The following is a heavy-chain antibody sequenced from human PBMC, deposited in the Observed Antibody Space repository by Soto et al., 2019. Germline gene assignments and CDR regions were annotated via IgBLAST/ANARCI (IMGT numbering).Heavy chain of an antibody. V-gene: IGHV3-53*01. D-gene: IGHD2-21*01. CDR2: IYTRGTT. J-gene: IGHJ4*02. CDR1: GFSVNNNY. Sequence: GGSLRLSCSASGFSVNNNYMTWVRQAPGRRPEWVAVIYTRGTTHYADFATGRFTFSRDNSKNTLYLQMDSPRPEDTAVYYCAKLWGYYFESWGPGTLVTVSS. CDR3: AKLWGYYFES.